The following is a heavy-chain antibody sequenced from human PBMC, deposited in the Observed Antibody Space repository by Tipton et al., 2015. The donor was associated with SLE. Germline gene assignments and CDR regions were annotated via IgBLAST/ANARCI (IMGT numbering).Heavy chain of an antibody. CDR3: ARDDSGGWYGWLDP. J-gene: IGHJ5*02. CDR2: INHSGVT. V-gene: IGHV4-34*01. CDR1: GGSFGGFN. D-gene: IGHD6-19*01. Sequence: TLSLTCAVYGGSFGGFNWNWIRQPPGKGLEWIGEINHSGVTSYNPSLKSRVTISVDRSKNQFSLKLTSVTAADTAVYYCARDDSGGWYGWLDPWGQGTLVTVSS.